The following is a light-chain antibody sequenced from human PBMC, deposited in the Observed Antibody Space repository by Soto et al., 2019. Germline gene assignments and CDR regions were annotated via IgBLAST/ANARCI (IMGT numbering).Light chain of an antibody. CDR2: DAS. Sequence: EIVMTQSPATLSVSPGERATLSCRASQSVSSNLAWYQQKPGQAPGLLIYDASTRATGIPARFSGSGSGTEFTLTISSLQSEDFAVYYCQQYNNWLTFGGGTKVEIK. V-gene: IGKV3-15*01. CDR1: QSVSSN. CDR3: QQYNNWLT. J-gene: IGKJ4*01.